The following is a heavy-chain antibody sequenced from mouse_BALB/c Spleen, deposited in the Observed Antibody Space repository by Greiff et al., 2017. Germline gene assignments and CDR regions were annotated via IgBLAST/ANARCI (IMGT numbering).Heavy chain of an antibody. V-gene: IGHV1S29*02. J-gene: IGHJ2*01. Sequence: EVKLMESGPELVKPGASVKISCKASGYTFTDSNTHGGKQSHGKSLEWIGYLYPYNGGTGYNQKFKSKATLTVDNSSSTAYMELRSLTSEDSAVYYCARWVEYDGHFDYWGQGTTLTVSS. CDR2: LYPYNGGT. CDR1: GYTFTDSN. D-gene: IGHD2-14*01. CDR3: ARWVEYDGHFDY.